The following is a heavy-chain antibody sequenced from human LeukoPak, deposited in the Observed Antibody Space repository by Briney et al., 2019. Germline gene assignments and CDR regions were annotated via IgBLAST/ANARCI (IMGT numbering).Heavy chain of an antibody. J-gene: IGHJ4*02. V-gene: IGHV1-69*13. D-gene: IGHD3-22*01. CDR3: ARDVVFRDSSGYYRFYRFDH. Sequence: ASVKVSCKASGGTFSSYAISWVRQAPGQGLEWMGGIIPIFGTANYAQKFQGRVTITADESTSTAYMELSSLRSEDTAVYYCARDVVFRDSSGYYRFYRFDHWGQGTLVTVSS. CDR1: GGTFSSYA. CDR2: IIPIFGTA.